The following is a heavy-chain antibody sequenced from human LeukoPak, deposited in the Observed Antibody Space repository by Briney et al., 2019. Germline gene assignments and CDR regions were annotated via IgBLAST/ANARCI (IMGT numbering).Heavy chain of an antibody. CDR2: MYYSGST. Sequence: SETLSLTCTVSGGSISSYYWSWLRQPPGKGLEWIGYMYYSGSTNYNPSLKSRVTISVDTSKNQFSLKLSSVTAADTAVYYCARGYGSGSYSHFDYWGQGTLVTVSS. D-gene: IGHD3-10*01. CDR3: ARGYGSGSYSHFDY. V-gene: IGHV4-59*01. CDR1: GGSISSYY. J-gene: IGHJ4*02.